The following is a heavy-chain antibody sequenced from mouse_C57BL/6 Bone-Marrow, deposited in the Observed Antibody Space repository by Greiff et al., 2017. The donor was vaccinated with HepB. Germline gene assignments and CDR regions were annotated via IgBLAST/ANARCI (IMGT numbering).Heavy chain of an antibody. D-gene: IGHD1-1*01. J-gene: IGHJ4*01. CDR2: IYPGSGST. CDR1: GYTFTSYW. Sequence: QVQLQQPGAELVKPGASVKMSCKASGYTFTSYWITWVKQRPGQGLEWIGDIYPGSGSTNYNEKFKSKATLTVDTSSSTAYMQLSSLTSEDSAVYYCARDYSGSSYDYAMDYWGQGTSVTVSS. V-gene: IGHV1-55*01. CDR3: ARDYSGSSYDYAMDY.